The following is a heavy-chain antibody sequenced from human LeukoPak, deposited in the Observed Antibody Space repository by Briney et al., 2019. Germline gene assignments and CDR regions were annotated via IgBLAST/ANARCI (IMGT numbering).Heavy chain of an antibody. CDR1: GFTFSSYA. J-gene: IGHJ6*03. V-gene: IGHV3-30*04. Sequence: GGSLRLSCAASGFTFSSYAMSWVRQAPGKGLEWVAVISYDGSNKYYADSVKGRFTISRDNSKNTLYLQMNSLRAEDTTVYYCARENRQWLAYYYYYYMDVWGKGTTVTVSS. CDR3: ARENRQWLAYYYYYYMDV. CDR2: ISYDGSNK. D-gene: IGHD6-19*01.